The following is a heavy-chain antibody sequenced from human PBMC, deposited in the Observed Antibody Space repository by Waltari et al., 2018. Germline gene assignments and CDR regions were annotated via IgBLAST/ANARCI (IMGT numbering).Heavy chain of an antibody. D-gene: IGHD3-10*01. V-gene: IGHV3-53*01. J-gene: IGHJ4*02. CDR1: GFTVSSNY. Sequence: EVQLVESGGGLIQPGGSLRLSCAASGFTVSSNYLTWVRQAPGQGLEWVSVIYSGGSTYYADSVKGRFTITRDNSKNTLYLQMNSLRAEDTAVYYCARDLGGSMVQGGLDYWGQGTLVTVSS. CDR3: ARDLGGSMVQGGLDY. CDR2: IYSGGST.